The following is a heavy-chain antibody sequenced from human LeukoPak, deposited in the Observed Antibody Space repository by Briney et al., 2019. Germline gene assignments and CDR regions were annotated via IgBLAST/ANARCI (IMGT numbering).Heavy chain of an antibody. CDR2: ISGSGGST. CDR3: AKPLFSSTSPYYYYYMDV. Sequence: GGSLRLSCAASGFTFSSYAMSWVRQAPGKGLEWVSAISGSGGSTYYADSVKGRFTISRDNSKNTLYLQMNSLRAEDTAVYYCAKPLFSSTSPYYYYYMDVWGKGTTVTVSS. CDR1: GFTFSSYA. D-gene: IGHD2-2*01. V-gene: IGHV3-23*01. J-gene: IGHJ6*03.